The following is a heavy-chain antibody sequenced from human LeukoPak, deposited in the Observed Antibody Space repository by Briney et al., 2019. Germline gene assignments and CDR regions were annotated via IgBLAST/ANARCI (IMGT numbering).Heavy chain of an antibody. D-gene: IGHD3-10*01. V-gene: IGHV4-39*01. CDR2: IYYDGNT. CDR3: ARRYYYGSGSPEY. CDR1: GDSISTSAYY. Sequence: SETLSLTCAVSGDSISTSAYYWAWSRQPPGKGLEWIGNIYYDGNTRYNPSLKSRVTISVDRSKNQFSLKLSSVTAADTAVYYCARRYYYGSGSPEYWGQGSVVTVSS. J-gene: IGHJ4*02.